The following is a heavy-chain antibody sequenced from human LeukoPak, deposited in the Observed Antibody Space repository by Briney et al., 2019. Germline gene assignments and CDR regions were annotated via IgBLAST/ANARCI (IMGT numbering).Heavy chain of an antibody. CDR3: ARGAITGTPRFDDAFDI. V-gene: IGHV4-61*02. CDR1: RGSISSGSYY. J-gene: IGHJ3*02. D-gene: IGHD1-7*01. Sequence: PSETLSLTCTVSRGSISSGSYYWGWIRQPAGKGLEWIGRIYTSGSTNYNPSLKSRVTISVDTSKNQLSLKLSSVTAADMAVYYCARGAITGTPRFDDAFDIWGQGTMVTVSS. CDR2: IYTSGST.